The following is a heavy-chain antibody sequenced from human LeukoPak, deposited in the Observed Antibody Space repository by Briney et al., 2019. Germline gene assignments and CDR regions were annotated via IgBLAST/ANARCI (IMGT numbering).Heavy chain of an antibody. J-gene: IGHJ4*02. V-gene: IGHV3-23*01. CDR1: GFTFSSYA. D-gene: IGHD3-9*01. CDR3: AKGNDILTGYYTGLDYFDY. CDR2: ISGSGGST. Sequence: GGSLRLSCAASGFTFSSYAMSWVRQAPGRGLEWVSAISGSGGSTYYADSVKGRFTISRDNSKNTLYLQMNSLRAEDTAVYYCAKGNDILTGYYTGLDYFDYWGQGTLVTVSS.